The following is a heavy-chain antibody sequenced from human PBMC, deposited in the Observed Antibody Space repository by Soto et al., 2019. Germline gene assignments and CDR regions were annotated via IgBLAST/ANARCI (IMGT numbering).Heavy chain of an antibody. Sequence: QVQLQESGPGLVKPSGTLSLTCAVSGGSITNTDWWTWVRQPPGMGLEWVGDISLSGNTNYNPSLAARAAISLDKSRNQFSLILNSVTAADTAVYYCASRGSSGPFWGQGTLVTVSS. CDR1: GGSITNTDW. J-gene: IGHJ4*02. D-gene: IGHD3-22*01. V-gene: IGHV4-4*02. CDR3: ASRGSSGPF. CDR2: ISLSGNT.